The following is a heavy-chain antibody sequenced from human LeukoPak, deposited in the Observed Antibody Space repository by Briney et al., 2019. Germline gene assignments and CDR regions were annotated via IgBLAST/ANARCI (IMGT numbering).Heavy chain of an antibody. CDR3: AHSKIDSGGWTAYFDY. CDR2: IYWDDDK. CDR1: GFSLSTSGVG. J-gene: IGHJ4*02. Sequence: SGPTLVKPTQTLTLTCTFSGFSLSTSGVGVGWIRQPPGKALEWLALIYWDDDKRYSPSLKSRLTITKDTSKNQVVLTMTNMDPVDKATYYGAHSKIDSGGWTAYFDYWGQGTLVTVSS. D-gene: IGHD6-25*01. V-gene: IGHV2-5*02.